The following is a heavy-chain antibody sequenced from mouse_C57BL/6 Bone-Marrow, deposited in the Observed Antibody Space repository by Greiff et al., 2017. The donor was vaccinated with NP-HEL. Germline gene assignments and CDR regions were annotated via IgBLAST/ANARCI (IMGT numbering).Heavy chain of an antibody. V-gene: IGHV1-81*01. Sequence: QVQLQQSGAELARPGASVKLSCKASGYTFTSYGISWVKQRTGQGLEWIGEIYPRSGNTNYNEQFKGKATLTADKSSSTAYMELRSLTSEDSAVYFCAELGRVPFDVWGTGTTVTVSS. CDR1: GYTFTSYG. J-gene: IGHJ1*03. CDR2: IYPRSGNT. D-gene: IGHD4-1*01. CDR3: AELGRVPFDV.